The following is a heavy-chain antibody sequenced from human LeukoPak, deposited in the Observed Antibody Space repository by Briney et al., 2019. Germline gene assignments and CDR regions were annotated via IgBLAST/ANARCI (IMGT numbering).Heavy chain of an antibody. CDR3: ARDLSYSLSTYGMDV. Sequence: GGSLRLSCAASGFTFSSYWMSWVRQAPGKGLEWVANIKQDRSEKYYVDSVKGRFTISRDNAKNSLYLQMNSLRAEDTAVYYCARDLSYSLSTYGMDVWGQGTTVTVSS. CDR1: GFTFSSYW. J-gene: IGHJ6*02. V-gene: IGHV3-7*01. D-gene: IGHD1-26*01. CDR2: IKQDRSEK.